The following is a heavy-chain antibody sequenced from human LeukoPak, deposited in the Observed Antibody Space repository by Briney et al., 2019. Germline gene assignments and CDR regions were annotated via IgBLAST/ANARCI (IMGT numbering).Heavy chain of an antibody. D-gene: IGHD3-22*01. CDR1: EFSFSSYE. V-gene: IGHV3-48*03. CDR2: ISSSGSTT. Sequence: PGGSLRLSCAASEFSFSSYEMTWVRQAPGKGLEWLSHISSSGSTTYYADSVKGRFTISRDNAKNSLYLQMNSLRAEDTAVYYCARDSRRSGYNHYYYYMDVWGKGTTVTVSS. J-gene: IGHJ6*03. CDR3: ARDSRRSGYNHYYYYMDV.